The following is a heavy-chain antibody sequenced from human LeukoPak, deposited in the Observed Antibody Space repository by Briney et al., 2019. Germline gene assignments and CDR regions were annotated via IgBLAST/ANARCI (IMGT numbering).Heavy chain of an antibody. V-gene: IGHV4-39*07. D-gene: IGHD2-2*01. J-gene: IGHJ6*03. CDR1: GGSMSSSSYY. CDR2: IYYSGST. Sequence: TSETLSLTCTVSGGSMSSSSYYWGWIRKSPGKGLEWIGIIYYSGSTYYNPSLKSRVTISLDTSRRQFSLNLSSVTAADTAVYSCGRLIVEPAPMYYYYIDVWGKGTTVTVSS. CDR3: GRLIVEPAPMYYYYIDV.